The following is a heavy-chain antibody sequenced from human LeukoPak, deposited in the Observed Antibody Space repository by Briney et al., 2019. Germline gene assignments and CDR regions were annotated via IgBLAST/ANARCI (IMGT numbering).Heavy chain of an antibody. J-gene: IGHJ4*02. CDR1: GFTFSTYS. V-gene: IGHV3-48*04. D-gene: IGHD7-27*01. CDR3: ARAWDFDY. CDR2: ISDSSNNI. Sequence: GGSLRLFCAASGFTFSTYSMNWVRQAPGKGLEWVSYISDSSNNIYYADSVTGRFTISRDNARNSLYLQMNSLRAEDTAVYYCARAWDFDYWGQGTLVTVSS.